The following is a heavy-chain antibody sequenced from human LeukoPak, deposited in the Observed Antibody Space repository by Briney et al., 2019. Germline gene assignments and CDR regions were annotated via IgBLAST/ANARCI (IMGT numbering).Heavy chain of an antibody. J-gene: IGHJ6*03. CDR3: ARAVSAHYYYYYMDV. CDR1: GFTFSSYW. V-gene: IGHV3-48*01. CDR2: ISSSSSTI. Sequence: GGSLRLSCAASGFTFSSYWMNWVRQAPGKGLEWVSYISSSSSTIYYADSVKGRFTISRDNAKNSLYLQMNSLRAEDTAVYYCARAVSAHYYYYYMDVWGKGTTVTVSS.